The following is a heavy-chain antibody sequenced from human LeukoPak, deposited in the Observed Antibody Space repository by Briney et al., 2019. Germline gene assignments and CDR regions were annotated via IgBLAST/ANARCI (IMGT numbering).Heavy chain of an antibody. CDR1: GFTVSSNY. CDR3: VRDADISGWYSYSDY. Sequence: PGGSLRLSCAASGFTVSSNYMSWVRQAPGKGLEWVAIIWLDGSDQRYADSVKGRFSISRDNSKNILYLQMNSLRAEDTAVYHCVRDADISGWYSYSDYWGQETLVTVSS. J-gene: IGHJ4*02. D-gene: IGHD6-19*01. CDR2: IWLDGSDQ. V-gene: IGHV3-33*08.